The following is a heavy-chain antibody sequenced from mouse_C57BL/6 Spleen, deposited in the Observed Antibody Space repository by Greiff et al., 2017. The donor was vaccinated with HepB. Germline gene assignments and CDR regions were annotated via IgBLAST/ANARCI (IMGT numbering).Heavy chain of an antibody. D-gene: IGHD2-4*01. J-gene: IGHJ4*01. CDR2: ISGGGGNT. V-gene: IGHV5-9*01. Sequence: DVQLVESGGGLVKPGGSLKLSCAASGFTFSSYTMSWVRQTPEKRLEWVATISGGGGNTYYPDSVKGRFTISRDNAKNTLYLQMSSLRSEDTALYYCARQGDYLYYYAMDYWGQGTSVTVSS. CDR1: GFTFSSYT. CDR3: ARQGDYLYYYAMDY.